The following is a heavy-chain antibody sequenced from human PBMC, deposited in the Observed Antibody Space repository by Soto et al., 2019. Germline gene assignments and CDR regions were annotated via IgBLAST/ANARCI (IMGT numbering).Heavy chain of an antibody. J-gene: IGHJ4*02. D-gene: IGHD1-26*01. V-gene: IGHV3-23*01. CDR2: ISGSGGST. CDR1: GFTFSSYA. CDR3: AKDPPYSGSYPYYFDY. Sequence: EVQLLESGGGLVQPGGSLRLSCAASGFTFSSYAMSWVRQAPGKGLEWVSAISGSGGSTYYADSVKGRFTISRDNSKNTLYLQMNSLRAADTAVYYCAKDPPYSGSYPYYFDYWGQGTLVTVSS.